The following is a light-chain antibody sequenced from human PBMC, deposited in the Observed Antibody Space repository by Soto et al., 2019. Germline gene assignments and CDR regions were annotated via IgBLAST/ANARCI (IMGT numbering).Light chain of an antibody. CDR3: HQYNSYPLT. V-gene: IGKV1-5*03. CDR1: QRISSW. Sequence: DIQMTQSPSTLSASVGDRVTITCRASQRISSWLAWYQQKPGKAPNLLIYKASSLESGVPSMFSGSGSGTEFTLTISSLQPDDFATYYCHQYNSYPLTFGGGTKVEI. J-gene: IGKJ4*01. CDR2: KAS.